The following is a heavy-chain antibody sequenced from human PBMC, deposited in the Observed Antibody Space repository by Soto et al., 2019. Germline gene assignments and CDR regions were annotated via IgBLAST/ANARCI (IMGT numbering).Heavy chain of an antibody. V-gene: IGHV3-30*01. D-gene: IGHD3-22*01. CDR3: ARRSYYDTGSFDY. J-gene: IGHJ4*02. CDR1: GFIFSNYA. Sequence: QVQLVESGGGVVQPGRPLRLSCAASGFIFSNYAFHWVRQAPGKGLEWVALMSFDGNNEYYADSVKGRFTISRDNSKNTLYFQMNSLRADDTAVYYCARRSYYDTGSFDYWGQGTLVTV. CDR2: MSFDGNNE.